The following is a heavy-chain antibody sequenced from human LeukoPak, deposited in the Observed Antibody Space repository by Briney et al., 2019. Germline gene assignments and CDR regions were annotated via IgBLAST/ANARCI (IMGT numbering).Heavy chain of an antibody. D-gene: IGHD3-10*01. CDR3: ARGRVRGVMYYYYYMDV. Sequence: ASVKVSCKASGYTFTSYYMHWVRQAPGQGLEWMGIINPSGGSTSYAQKFQGRVTMTRDMSTSTAYMELSSLRSEDTAVYYCARGRVRGVMYYYYYMDVWGKGTTVTISS. CDR2: INPSGGST. V-gene: IGHV1-46*01. J-gene: IGHJ6*03. CDR1: GYTFTSYY.